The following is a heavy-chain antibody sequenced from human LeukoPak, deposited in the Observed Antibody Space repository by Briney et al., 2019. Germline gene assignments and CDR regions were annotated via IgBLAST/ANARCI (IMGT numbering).Heavy chain of an antibody. V-gene: IGHV3-23*01. CDR1: EFTFSSFA. CDR3: AKDLMRFGELLYGNNDY. D-gene: IGHD3-10*01. CDR2: ISSSSSYI. Sequence: GGSLRLSCAASEFTFSSFAMSWVRQPPGKGLEWVSTISSSSSYIYYADSVKGRFTISRDNSKNTLYLQMNSLRAEDTAVYYCAKDLMRFGELLYGNNDYWGQGTLVTISS. J-gene: IGHJ4*02.